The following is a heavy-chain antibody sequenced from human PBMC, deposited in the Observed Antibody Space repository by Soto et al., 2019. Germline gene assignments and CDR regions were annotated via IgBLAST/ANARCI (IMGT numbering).Heavy chain of an antibody. D-gene: IGHD5-18*01. V-gene: IGHV3-30*18. Sequence: GGSLRLSCAASGFTFSSYGMHWVRQAPGKGLEWVAVISYDGSNKYYADSVKGRFTVSRDNSKNTLYLQMNSLRAEDTAVYYCANGAFRYSYALGVDYWGQGTLVTVSS. CDR1: GFTFSSYG. CDR2: ISYDGSNK. J-gene: IGHJ4*02. CDR3: ANGAFRYSYALGVDY.